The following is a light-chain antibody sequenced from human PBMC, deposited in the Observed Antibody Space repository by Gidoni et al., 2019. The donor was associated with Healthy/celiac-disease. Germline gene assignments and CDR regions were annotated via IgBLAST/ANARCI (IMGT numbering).Light chain of an antibody. CDR1: QSVSSY. CDR2: DAS. Sequence: DIVLTQSPATLSLSPGERATLSCRASQSVSSYLAWYQQKPGQAPRLPIYDASNRATGIPARFSGSGSGTDFTLTISSLEPEDFAVYYCQQRSNWPTFGGGTKVEIK. V-gene: IGKV3-11*01. J-gene: IGKJ4*01. CDR3: QQRSNWPT.